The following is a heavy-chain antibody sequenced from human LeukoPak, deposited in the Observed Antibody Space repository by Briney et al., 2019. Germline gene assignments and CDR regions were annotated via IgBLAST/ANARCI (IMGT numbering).Heavy chain of an antibody. CDR2: MNPNSGNT. CDR3: ARDVYYDSSGYFRAEVLVLDY. V-gene: IGHV1-8*01. J-gene: IGHJ4*02. D-gene: IGHD3-22*01. CDR1: GYTFTSYD. Sequence: ASVKVSCKASGYTFTSYDINWVRQATGQGLEWMGWMNPNSGNTGYAQKLQGRVTMTTDTSTSTAYMELRSLRSDDTAVYYCARDVYYDSSGYFRAEVLVLDYWGQGTLVTVSS.